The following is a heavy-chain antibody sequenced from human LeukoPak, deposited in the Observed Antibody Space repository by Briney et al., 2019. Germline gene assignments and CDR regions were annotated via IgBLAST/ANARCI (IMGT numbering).Heavy chain of an antibody. Sequence: SETLSLTCAVYGGSFSGYYWSWIRQPPGKGLEWIGYIYYSGSTNYNPSLKSRVTISVDTSKNQFSLKLSSVTAADTAVYYCARGPEGDPRGRYYYYYMDVWGKGTTVTVSS. V-gene: IGHV4-59*01. J-gene: IGHJ6*03. CDR1: GGSFSGYY. CDR3: ARGPEGDPRGRYYYYYMDV. D-gene: IGHD1-26*01. CDR2: IYYSGST.